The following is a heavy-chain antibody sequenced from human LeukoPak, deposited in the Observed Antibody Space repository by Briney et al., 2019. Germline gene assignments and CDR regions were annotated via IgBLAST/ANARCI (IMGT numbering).Heavy chain of an antibody. Sequence: GGSLRLSCAASGFTFSSYSMNWVRQAPGKGLEWVSSISSSSSYIYYADSVKGRFTISRDNAKNTLYLQMNSLRAEDTAVYYCAKELLWFGELSRRKGWFDPWGQGTLVTVSS. CDR3: AKELLWFGELSRRKGWFDP. CDR2: ISSSSSYI. D-gene: IGHD3-10*01. CDR1: GFTFSSYS. J-gene: IGHJ5*02. V-gene: IGHV3-21*04.